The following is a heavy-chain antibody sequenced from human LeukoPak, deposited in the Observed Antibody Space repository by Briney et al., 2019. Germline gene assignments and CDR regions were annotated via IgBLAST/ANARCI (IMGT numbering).Heavy chain of an antibody. Sequence: GGSLRLSCAASGFTFSSHAMSWVRQAPGKGLEWVSAISGGGYSTYYADSVKGRSTISRDNSKNTLYLQMNSLRAEDTAVYYCAKIRDCTNGVCPEWFDPWGQGTLVTVSS. CDR3: AKIRDCTNGVCPEWFDP. D-gene: IGHD2-8*01. CDR2: ISGGGYST. V-gene: IGHV3-23*01. CDR1: GFTFSSHA. J-gene: IGHJ5*02.